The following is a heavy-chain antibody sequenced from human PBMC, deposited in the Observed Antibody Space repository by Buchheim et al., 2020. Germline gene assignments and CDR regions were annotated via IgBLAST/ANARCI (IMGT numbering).Heavy chain of an antibody. V-gene: IGHV1-46*03. CDR3: ARGSTIFGSYYYYGMDV. CDR1: GYTFTSYY. D-gene: IGHD3-3*01. J-gene: IGHJ6*02. Sequence: QVQLVQSGAEVKKPGASVKVSCKASGYTFTSYYMHWVRQAPGQGLEWMGIINPSGGSTSYAQKFQGRVTMTRDTSTSTSSMELSSLRSEDTAVYYCARGSTIFGSYYYYGMDVWGQGTT. CDR2: INPSGGST.